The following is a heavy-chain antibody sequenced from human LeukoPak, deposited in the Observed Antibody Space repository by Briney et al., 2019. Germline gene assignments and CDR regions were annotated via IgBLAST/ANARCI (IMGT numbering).Heavy chain of an antibody. D-gene: IGHD3-3*01. J-gene: IGHJ5*02. CDR2: MNPNSGNT. V-gene: IGHV1-8*01. CDR3: ARGRYYDFWSGPNNWFDP. Sequence: ASVKVCCKASGYTFTSYDINWVRQATGQGLEWMGWMNPNSGNTGYAQKFQGRVTMTRNTSISTAYMELSSLRSEDTAVYYCARGRYYDFWSGPNNWFDPWGQGTLVTVSS. CDR1: GYTFTSYD.